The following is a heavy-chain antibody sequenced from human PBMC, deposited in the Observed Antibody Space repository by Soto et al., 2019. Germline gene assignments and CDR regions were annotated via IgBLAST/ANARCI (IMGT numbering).Heavy chain of an antibody. CDR1: GGSISRYF. V-gene: IGHV4-59*01. CDR2: IYSSGTI. Sequence: QVQLQESGPGLVKPSETLSLTCTVSGGSISRYFWSWIRQSPGKGLEWIIHIYSSGTINNNPSLKSRVTISLDTSKNQFSLKLRSVTAADTAVYYCATDYGDYVGAFDIWGQGTMVTVSS. J-gene: IGHJ3*02. CDR3: ATDYGDYVGAFDI. D-gene: IGHD4-17*01.